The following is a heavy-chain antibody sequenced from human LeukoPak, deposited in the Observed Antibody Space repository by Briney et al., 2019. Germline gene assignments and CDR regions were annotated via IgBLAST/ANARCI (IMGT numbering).Heavy chain of an antibody. Sequence: GGSLRLSCAASGFTFSSYAMSWVRQAPGKGLEWVSAISGSGGSTYYADSVKGRFTISRDNSKNTLHLQMNSLRAEDTAVYYCAKKTYYYDSSGPPGDYFDYWGQGTLVTVSS. V-gene: IGHV3-23*01. J-gene: IGHJ4*02. D-gene: IGHD3-22*01. CDR1: GFTFSSYA. CDR2: ISGSGGST. CDR3: AKKTYYYDSSGPPGDYFDY.